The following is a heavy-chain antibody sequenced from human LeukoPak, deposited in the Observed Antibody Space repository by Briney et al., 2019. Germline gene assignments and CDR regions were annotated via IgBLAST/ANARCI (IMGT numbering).Heavy chain of an antibody. V-gene: IGHV1-18*01. CDR2: ISAYNGNT. Sequence: ASVKVSCKASGYTFTSYGISWGRQAPGHGLEWMGWISAYNGNTNYAQKLQGRVTMTTDTSTSTAYMELRSLRSDDTAVYYCARQEWHVEMATMNFDYWGQGTLVTVSS. CDR1: GYTFTSYG. J-gene: IGHJ4*02. CDR3: ARQEWHVEMATMNFDY. D-gene: IGHD5-24*01.